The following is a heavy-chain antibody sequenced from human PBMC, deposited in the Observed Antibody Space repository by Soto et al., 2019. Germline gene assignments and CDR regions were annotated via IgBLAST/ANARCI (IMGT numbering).Heavy chain of an antibody. J-gene: IGHJ3*02. Sequence: SETLSLTCAVYGGSFSDYYWSWIRQPPGKGLEWIGEIYYSGSTYYNPSLKSRVTISVDTSKNQFSLKLSSVTAADTAVYYCARGLISGYYLYDAFDIWGQGTMVTVSS. CDR2: IYYSGST. D-gene: IGHD3-22*01. V-gene: IGHV4-34*01. CDR1: GGSFSDYY. CDR3: ARGLISGYYLYDAFDI.